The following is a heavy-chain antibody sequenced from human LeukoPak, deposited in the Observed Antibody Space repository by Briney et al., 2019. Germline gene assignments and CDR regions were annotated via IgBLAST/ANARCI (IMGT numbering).Heavy chain of an antibody. CDR2: IIPIFGTA. J-gene: IGHJ6*02. CDR3: ARDRGDAYYYYGMDV. V-gene: IGHV1-69*13. CDR1: GGTFISYA. D-gene: IGHD7-27*01. Sequence: ASVKVSCKASGGTFISYAISWVRQAPGQGLEWMGGIIPIFGTANYAQKFQGRVTITADESTSTAYMELSSLRSEDTAVYYCARDRGDAYYYYGMDVWGQGTTVTVSS.